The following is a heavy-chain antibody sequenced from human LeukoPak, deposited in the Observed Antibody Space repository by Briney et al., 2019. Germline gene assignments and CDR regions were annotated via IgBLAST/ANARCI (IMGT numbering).Heavy chain of an antibody. CDR3: AKVGYCSSTNCYARKFDP. Sequence: GGSLRLSCAASGLTFSSYAMSWVRQAPGKGLEWVSTISGSGGTPYYADSVKGRFTISRDNSKNTLYLQMNSLRAEDTAVYYCAKVGYCSSTNCYARKFDPWGQGTLVRVCS. CDR1: GLTFSSYA. D-gene: IGHD2-2*01. CDR2: ISGSGGTP. V-gene: IGHV3-23*01. J-gene: IGHJ5*02.